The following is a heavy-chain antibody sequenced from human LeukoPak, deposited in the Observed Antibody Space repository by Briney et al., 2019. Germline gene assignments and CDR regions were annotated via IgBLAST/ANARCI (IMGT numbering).Heavy chain of an antibody. Sequence: GRSLRLSCGASGFTFSNCGMHWVRQAPGKGLEWVAVIWYDGSDKYYAESAKGRFTISRDNSKNTLYLQMNSLRAEDTAVYYCARDAYGSKSFHQYYGMDAWGQGTTVTVSS. V-gene: IGHV3-33*01. CDR2: IWYDGSDK. J-gene: IGHJ6*02. CDR3: ARDAYGSKSFHQYYGMDA. D-gene: IGHD3-10*01. CDR1: GFTFSNCG.